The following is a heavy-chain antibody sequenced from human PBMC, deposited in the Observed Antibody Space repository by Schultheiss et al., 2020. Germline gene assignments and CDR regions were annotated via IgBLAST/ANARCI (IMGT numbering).Heavy chain of an antibody. CDR2: IYYSGST. CDR1: GGSISSYY. J-gene: IGHJ4*02. D-gene: IGHD3-22*01. CDR3: ARQSYDSSGYSTGDY. Sequence: SQTLSLTCTVSGGSISSYYWSWILQPPGKGLEWIGYIYYSGSTNYNPSLKSRVTISVDTSKNQFSLKLSSVTAADTAVYYCARQSYDSSGYSTGDYWGQGTLVNVSS. V-gene: IGHV4-59*01.